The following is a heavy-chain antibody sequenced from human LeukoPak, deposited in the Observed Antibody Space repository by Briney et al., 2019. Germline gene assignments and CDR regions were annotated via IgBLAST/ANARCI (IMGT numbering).Heavy chain of an antibody. Sequence: ASVKVSCKASGYTFTSFDFNWVRQATGQGLEWMGWMKSNNGHTGYAQKFQGRVTMTRDTSISTAYMELSSLRSGDTAVYYCASRYSYGYYYGMDVWGQGTTVTVSS. J-gene: IGHJ6*02. D-gene: IGHD5-18*01. CDR2: MKSNNGHT. V-gene: IGHV1-8*01. CDR1: GYTFTSFD. CDR3: ASRYSYGYYYGMDV.